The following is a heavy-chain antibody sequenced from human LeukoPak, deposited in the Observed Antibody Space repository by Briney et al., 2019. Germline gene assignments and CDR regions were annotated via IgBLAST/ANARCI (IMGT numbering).Heavy chain of an antibody. CDR2: INSDGSST. J-gene: IGHJ4*02. CDR1: GFTLSSYL. Sequence: GGSLRLSCAASGFTLSSYLMHWVRQAPGKRLVWVSRINSDGSSTTYADSVKGRFTISRDSAKNTLYLQMNSLRAEDTAVYYCARGPIPATAIPENWGQGTLVTVSS. D-gene: IGHD2-2*02. CDR3: ARGPIPATAIPEN. V-gene: IGHV3-74*01.